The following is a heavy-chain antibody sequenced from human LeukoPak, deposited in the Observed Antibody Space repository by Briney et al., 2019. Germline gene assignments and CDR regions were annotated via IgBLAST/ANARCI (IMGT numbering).Heavy chain of an antibody. CDR3: AKAGTTGIHHWFDP. CDR2: IYHSGGS. CDR1: GYSISNDYY. V-gene: IGHV4-38-2*01. J-gene: IGHJ5*02. D-gene: IGHD1-1*01. Sequence: PSEALSLTCVVSGYSISNDYYWGWIRQPPGKGLEWIGNIYHSGGSYYNPSLKSRVTILVDTSKNQFSLKLSSVTAADTAVYYCAKAGTTGIHHWFDPWGQGNLVTVSS.